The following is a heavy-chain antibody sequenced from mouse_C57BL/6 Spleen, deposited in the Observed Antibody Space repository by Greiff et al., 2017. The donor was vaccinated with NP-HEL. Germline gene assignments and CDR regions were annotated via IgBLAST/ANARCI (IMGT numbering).Heavy chain of an antibody. CDR2: INPSNGGT. CDR3: ERGDIHHYGSSSFVY. J-gene: IGHJ3*01. Sequence: QVQLQQPGTELVKPGASVKLSCKASGYTFTSYWMHWVKQRPGQGLEWIGNINPSNGGTNYNEKFKSKATLTVDKSSSTAYMQLSSLTSEDSAVYYCERGDIHHYGSSSFVYWGQGTLVTVSA. V-gene: IGHV1-53*01. CDR1: GYTFTSYW. D-gene: IGHD1-1*01.